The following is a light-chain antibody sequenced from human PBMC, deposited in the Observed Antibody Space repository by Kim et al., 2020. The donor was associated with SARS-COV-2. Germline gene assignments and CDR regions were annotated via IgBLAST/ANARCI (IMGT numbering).Light chain of an antibody. Sequence: LSPGERDTLSCRASQNVSSSYLAWYQQKPGQAPRLLIYGASSRATGIPDRFSGSGSGTDFTLTISRLEPEDFAVYYCQQYGSSPYTFGQGTKLEI. J-gene: IGKJ2*01. CDR2: GAS. CDR1: QNVSSSY. CDR3: QQYGSSPYT. V-gene: IGKV3-20*01.